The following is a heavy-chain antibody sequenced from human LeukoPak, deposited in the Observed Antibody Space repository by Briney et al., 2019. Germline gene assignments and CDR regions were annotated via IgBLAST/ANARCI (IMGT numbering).Heavy chain of an antibody. J-gene: IGHJ5*02. CDR3: ARDQLARDWFDP. CDR1: GYTFTSNG. V-gene: IGHV1-18*01. Sequence: GASVKVSCKASGYTFTSNGISWVRQAPGQGLEWIGWINCYNGNTYYEQRLQGRVTMTTDTSTSTAYMELRSLRSDDTAVYFCARDQLARDWFDPWGQGTLVTVSS. CDR2: INCYNGNT. D-gene: IGHD3-10*01.